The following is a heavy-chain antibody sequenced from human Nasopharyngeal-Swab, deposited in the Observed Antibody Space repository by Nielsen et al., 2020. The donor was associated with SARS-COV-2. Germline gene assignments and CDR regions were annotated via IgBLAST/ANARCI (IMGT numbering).Heavy chain of an antibody. V-gene: IGHV3-23*01. D-gene: IGHD3-3*01. CDR1: GFTFRNYV. J-gene: IGHJ4*02. CDR3: VKSNFLDY. Sequence: GESLKISCAASGFTFRNYVMNWVRQAPGRGLEWVSDISPSGGTTHDADSVKGRFTISRDNSKNTLYLQLNSLRAEDTAIYYCVKSNFLDYWGQGAQVTVSS. CDR2: ISPSGGTT.